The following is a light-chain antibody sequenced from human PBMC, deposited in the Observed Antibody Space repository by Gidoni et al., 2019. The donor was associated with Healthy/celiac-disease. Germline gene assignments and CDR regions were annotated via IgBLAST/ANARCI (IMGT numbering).Light chain of an antibody. Sequence: SYELTQPPSVSVSPGQTARTTCSGDALPKQYAYWYQQKPGQAPVLVIYKDSERPSGIPERFSGSSSGTAVTLTISGVQAEDEADDYCQSADSSGTYRVFGGGTKLTVL. V-gene: IGLV3-25*02. J-gene: IGLJ2*01. CDR1: ALPKQY. CDR3: QSADSSGTYRV. CDR2: KDS.